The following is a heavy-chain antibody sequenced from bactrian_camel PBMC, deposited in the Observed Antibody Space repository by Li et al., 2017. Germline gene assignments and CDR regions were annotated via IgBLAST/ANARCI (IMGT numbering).Heavy chain of an antibody. Sequence: VESGGGSVQAGGSLRLSCASSEPAFSRRCMGWFRQAPGKEREGVASIDSDGETTYADPVKGRFTISRDNAKNTLYLQLDSLKTEDTALYYCAADRVACRQVGYPKDYWGHGTQVTVS. D-gene: IGHD5*01. CDR1: EPAFSRRC. V-gene: IGHV3S55*01. J-gene: IGHJ4*01. CDR3: AADRVACRQVGYPKDY. CDR2: IDSDGET.